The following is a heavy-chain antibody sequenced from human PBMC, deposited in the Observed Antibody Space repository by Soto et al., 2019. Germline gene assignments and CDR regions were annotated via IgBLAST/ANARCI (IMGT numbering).Heavy chain of an antibody. CDR3: ARDFLLRYFDWSHFDY. D-gene: IGHD3-9*01. CDR2: ISYDGSNK. CDR1: GFTFSSYA. J-gene: IGHJ4*02. Sequence: GSLRLSCAASGFTFSSYAMHWVRQAPGKGLEWVAVISYDGSNKYYADSVKGRFTISRDNSKNTLYLQMNSLRAEDTAVYYCARDFLLRYFDWSHFDYWGQGTLVTVSS. V-gene: IGHV3-30-3*01.